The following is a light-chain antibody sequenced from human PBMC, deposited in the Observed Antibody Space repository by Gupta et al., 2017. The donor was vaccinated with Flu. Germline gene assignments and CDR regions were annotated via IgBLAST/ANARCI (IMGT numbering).Light chain of an antibody. CDR2: QHS. CDR3: QAWDNSALWV. CDR1: KLGDKY. V-gene: IGLV3-1*01. Sequence: SYELTQPPSVSVSPGQTASITCSGDKLGDKYACWFQQKPGQSPVLVIYQHSQRPSGIPERFSGSTSGNTATLTISGTQAMDEADYYCQAWDNSALWVFGGGTKLTVL. J-gene: IGLJ3*02.